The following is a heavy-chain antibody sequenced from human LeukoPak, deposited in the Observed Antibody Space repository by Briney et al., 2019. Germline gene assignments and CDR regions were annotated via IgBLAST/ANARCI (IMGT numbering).Heavy chain of an antibody. CDR1: GYTFTSYY. D-gene: IGHD6-13*01. J-gene: IGHJ4*02. V-gene: IGHV1-3*03. Sequence: ASVKVSCKASGYTFTSYYMHWVRQAPGQRLEWMGWINAGNGNTKYSQEFQGRVTITRDTSASTAYMELSSLRSEDMAVYYCARAYSSSWYYFDYWGQGTLVTVSS. CDR3: ARAYSSSWYYFDY. CDR2: INAGNGNT.